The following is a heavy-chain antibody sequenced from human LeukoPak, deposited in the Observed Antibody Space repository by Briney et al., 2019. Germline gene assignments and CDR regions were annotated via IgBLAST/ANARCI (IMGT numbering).Heavy chain of an antibody. Sequence: ASVKVSCKASGYTFTSYYMHWVRQAPGQGLEWMGIINPSGGSTSYAQKFQGRVTMTRDMSTSTVYMELSSLRSEDTAVYYCARDLSISMQQLLDNWLDPWGQGTLVTVSS. J-gene: IGHJ5*02. D-gene: IGHD6-13*01. V-gene: IGHV1-46*01. CDR2: INPSGGST. CDR1: GYTFTSYY. CDR3: ARDLSISMQQLLDNWLDP.